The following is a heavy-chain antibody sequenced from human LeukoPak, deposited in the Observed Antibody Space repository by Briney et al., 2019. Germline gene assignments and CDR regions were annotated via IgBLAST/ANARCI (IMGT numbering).Heavy chain of an antibody. Sequence: GASVKVSCKASGYTFTSYYMHWVRQAPGQGLEWMGIINPSGGSTSYAQKFQGRVTMTRDTSISTAYMELSRLLSGDTAVYYCARGKTMVYCGGDCYRFDNWGQGTLVTVSS. D-gene: IGHD2-21*02. V-gene: IGHV1-46*01. CDR2: INPSGGST. CDR3: ARGKTMVYCGGDCYRFDN. CDR1: GYTFTSYY. J-gene: IGHJ4*02.